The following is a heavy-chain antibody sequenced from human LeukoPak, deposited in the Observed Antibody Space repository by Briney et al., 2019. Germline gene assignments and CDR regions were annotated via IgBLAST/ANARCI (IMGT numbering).Heavy chain of an antibody. D-gene: IGHD6-6*01. J-gene: IGHJ5*02. Sequence: PGGSLRLSCAASGFTFSSYAMSWVRQAPGKGLEWVSAISGSGGSTYYADSVKGRFTISRDNSKNTLYLQMNSLRAEDTAVYYCAKDISEGLIAARPGWANWFDPWGQGTLVTVSS. CDR2: ISGSGGST. CDR1: GFTFSSYA. CDR3: AKDISEGLIAARPGWANWFDP. V-gene: IGHV3-23*01.